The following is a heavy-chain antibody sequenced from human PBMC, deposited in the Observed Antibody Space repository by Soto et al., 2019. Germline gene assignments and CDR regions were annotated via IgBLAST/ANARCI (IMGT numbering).Heavy chain of an antibody. J-gene: IGHJ4*02. D-gene: IGHD2-8*01. CDR3: ARRRLGYCTNGVCSDFDY. CDR1: GGTFSSYA. Sequence: SVKVSCKASGGTFSSYAISWVRQAPGQGLEWMGGIIPIFGTANYAQKFQGRVTITADESTSTAYMELSSLRSEDTAVYYCARRRLGYCTNGVCSDFDYWGQGTLVTSPQ. V-gene: IGHV1-69*13. CDR2: IIPIFGTA.